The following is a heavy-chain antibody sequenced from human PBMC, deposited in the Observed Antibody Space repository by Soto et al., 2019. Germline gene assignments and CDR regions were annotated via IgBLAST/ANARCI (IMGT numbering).Heavy chain of an antibody. CDR1: GFTFSSYA. CDR2: ISGSGGST. V-gene: IGHV3-23*01. D-gene: IGHD6-13*01. CDR3: AKVGSQPFDY. Sequence: EVQLLESGGGLVQPGGSLRLSCAASGFTFSSYAMSWVRQAPGKGREWVSAISGSGGSTSYADSVKGRFTISRDNSTNTLYLQMNSLRAEDTAVYYCAKVGSQPFDYWGQGTLVTVSS. J-gene: IGHJ4*02.